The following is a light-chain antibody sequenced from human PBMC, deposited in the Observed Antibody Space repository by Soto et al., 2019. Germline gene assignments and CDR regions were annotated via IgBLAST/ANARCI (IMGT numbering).Light chain of an antibody. CDR1: SSDVGGYNY. V-gene: IGLV2-14*01. Sequence: QSALTQPASVSGSPGQSITISCTGTSSDVGGYNYVSWYQQHPGKAPKLMIYDVSNRPSGVSNRFSGPKSGNTASLTISGLQAEDEADYYFSSYTSSSTYVFGTGTKLTVL. CDR2: DVS. CDR3: SSYTSSSTYV. J-gene: IGLJ1*01.